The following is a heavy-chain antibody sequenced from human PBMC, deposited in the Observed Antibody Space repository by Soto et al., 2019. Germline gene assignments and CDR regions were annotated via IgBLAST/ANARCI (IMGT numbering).Heavy chain of an antibody. Sequence: SVKVSCKASGGTFSSYAISWVRQAPGQGLEWMGGIIPIFGTANYAQKFQGRVTITADESTSTAYMELSSLRSEDTAVYYCARRRYYYDSSGYLDLDYWGQGTLVTVSS. CDR1: GGTFSSYA. CDR3: ARRRYYYDSSGYLDLDY. CDR2: IIPIFGTA. V-gene: IGHV1-69*13. D-gene: IGHD3-22*01. J-gene: IGHJ4*02.